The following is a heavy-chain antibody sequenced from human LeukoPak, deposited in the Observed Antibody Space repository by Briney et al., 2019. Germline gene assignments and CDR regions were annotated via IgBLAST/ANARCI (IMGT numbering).Heavy chain of an antibody. V-gene: IGHV3-30*18. CDR1: GFTFTTYG. J-gene: IGHJ4*02. CDR3: AKDGQRIAVAGILSY. Sequence: PGGSLRLSCAASGFTFTTYGMHWVRQAPGKGLEWVAVISYDGSNKYYADSVKGRFTISRDNSKNTLYLQMNSLRAEDTAVYYCAKDGQRIAVAGILSYWGQGTLVTVSS. D-gene: IGHD6-19*01. CDR2: ISYDGSNK.